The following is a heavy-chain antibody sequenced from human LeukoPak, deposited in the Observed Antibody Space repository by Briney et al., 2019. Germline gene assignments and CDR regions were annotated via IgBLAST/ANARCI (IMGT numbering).Heavy chain of an antibody. CDR3: ARFYYDSSGSPLRSAFDI. D-gene: IGHD3-22*01. J-gene: IGHJ3*02. CDR1: GGTFSSYA. Sequence: ASVKVSCKASGGTFSSYAISWVRQAPGQELEWMGGIIPIFGTANYAQKFQGRVTITADKSTSTAYMELSSRRSEDTAVYYCARFYYDSSGSPLRSAFDIWGQGTMVTVSS. CDR2: IIPIFGTA. V-gene: IGHV1-69*06.